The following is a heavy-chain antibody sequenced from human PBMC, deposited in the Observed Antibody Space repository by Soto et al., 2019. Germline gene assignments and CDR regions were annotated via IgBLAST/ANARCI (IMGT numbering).Heavy chain of an antibody. D-gene: IGHD1-26*01. CDR1: GGTFSSYT. V-gene: IGHV1-69*02. CDR2: IIPILGIA. Sequence: QVQLVQSGAEVKKPGSSVKVSCKASGGTFSSYTISWVRQAPGQGLEWMGRIIPILGIANYAQKFQGRVTITADKSTSTAYMELSSLRSEDTAVYYCASCVVGATLGMDVWGQGTTVTVSS. J-gene: IGHJ6*02. CDR3: ASCVVGATLGMDV.